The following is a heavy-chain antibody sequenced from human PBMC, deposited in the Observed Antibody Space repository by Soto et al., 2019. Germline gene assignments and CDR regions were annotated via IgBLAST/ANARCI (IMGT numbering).Heavy chain of an antibody. V-gene: IGHV4-30-4*01. CDR1: GGSISSGDYY. CDR2: IYYSGST. D-gene: IGHD5-12*01. Sequence: QVQLQESGPGLVKPSQTLSLTCTVSGGSISSGDYYWRWIRQPPGNGLEWIGSIYYSGSTYYNPSLKGRVTISVDTSKNQFSLTLRSVTAADTAVYYCARGGLVATTYDYYGMDVWGQGTTVTVSS. J-gene: IGHJ6*02. CDR3: ARGGLVATTYDYYGMDV.